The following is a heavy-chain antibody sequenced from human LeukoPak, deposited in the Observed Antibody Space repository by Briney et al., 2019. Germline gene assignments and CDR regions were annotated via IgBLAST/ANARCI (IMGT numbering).Heavy chain of an antibody. CDR3: ARRGVDYGDPGQSSSGWYFDL. J-gene: IGHJ2*01. V-gene: IGHV4-59*08. CDR1: GGSISSYY. Sequence: SENLSLTCTVSGGSISSYYWSWIRQPPGKALEWIGYIYYSGSTNYNPSLKSRVTISVDTSKNQFSLKLSSVTAADTAVYYCARRGVDYGDPGQSSSGWYFDLWGRGALVTVSS. D-gene: IGHD4-17*01. CDR2: IYYSGST.